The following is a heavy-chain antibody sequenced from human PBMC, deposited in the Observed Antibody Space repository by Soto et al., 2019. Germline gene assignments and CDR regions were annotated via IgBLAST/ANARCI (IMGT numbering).Heavy chain of an antibody. CDR3: AKGSSYYYDSSGYYYFDY. Sequence: EVQLLGSGGGLVQPGWSLRLSCAASGYTFTSYVMSWVRQVPGKGLQWVSSTSGSGGTTYYADSVKGRFTISRDNSKRTLYLQMNSLRAEDTAVYYCAKGSSYYYDSSGYYYFDYWGQGTLVTVSS. V-gene: IGHV3-23*01. J-gene: IGHJ4*02. CDR2: TSGSGGTT. CDR1: GYTFTSYV. D-gene: IGHD3-22*01.